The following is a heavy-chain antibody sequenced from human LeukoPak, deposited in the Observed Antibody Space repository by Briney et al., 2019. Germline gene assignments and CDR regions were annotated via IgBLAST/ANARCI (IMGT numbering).Heavy chain of an antibody. CDR3: ASSAHSHGRPFDY. D-gene: IGHD5-18*01. J-gene: IGHJ4*02. CDR2: ISSSGTFI. Sequence: GGSLRLSCAASAFAFSSYEMNWVRQAPGKGLEWASHISSSGTFIYYADSVKGRFTISRDNAKNSLYLQMDSLRAEDTAVYYCASSAHSHGRPFDYWGQGTLVTVSS. CDR1: AFAFSSYE. V-gene: IGHV3-48*03.